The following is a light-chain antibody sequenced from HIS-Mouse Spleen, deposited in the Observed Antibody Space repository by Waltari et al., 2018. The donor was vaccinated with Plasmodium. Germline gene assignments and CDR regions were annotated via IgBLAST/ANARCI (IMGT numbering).Light chain of an antibody. V-gene: IGLV3-10*01. CDR1: ALLQTY. CDR2: EDS. CDR3: YSTDSSGNHRV. J-gene: IGLJ3*02. Sequence: SYELPQPPSVSVSPGQPARITCSGDALLQTYAYWYHQKSGQAPVLVIYEDSKRPSGIPERVSGSSSGTMATLTISGAQVEDEADYYCYSTDSSGNHRVFGGGTKLTVL.